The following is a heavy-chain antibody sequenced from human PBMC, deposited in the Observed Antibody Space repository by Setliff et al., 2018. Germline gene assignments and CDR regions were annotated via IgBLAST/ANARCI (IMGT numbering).Heavy chain of an antibody. V-gene: IGHV1-24*01. Sequence: ASVKVSCKVSGSTVTESSMHWVRQAPGKGLEWMGGFDPEDGERIYAQHFQGRLTMTEDTSTDTAYMELSSLRTEDTAVYYCAREGVDIRSSTDYRYCMDVWGKGTTVTVSS. J-gene: IGHJ6*03. D-gene: IGHD5-12*01. CDR2: FDPEDGER. CDR3: AREGVDIRSSTDYRYCMDV. CDR1: GSTVTESS.